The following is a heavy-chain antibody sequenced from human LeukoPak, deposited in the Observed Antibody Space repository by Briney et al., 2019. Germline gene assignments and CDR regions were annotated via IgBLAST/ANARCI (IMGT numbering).Heavy chain of an antibody. J-gene: IGHJ4*02. CDR1: GTSFTSFF. D-gene: IGHD4-17*01. V-gene: IGHV4-34*01. CDR2: VNHSGYT. CDR3: ARMTTGHDY. Sequence: FGTPSPTRGVSGTSFTSFFLSWGPQTPRQGLEWIGEVNHSGYTNMNPSLKSRVTISVDTSKNQFSLMMTSVTAAVTAVYFCARMTTGHDYWGQGILVTVSS.